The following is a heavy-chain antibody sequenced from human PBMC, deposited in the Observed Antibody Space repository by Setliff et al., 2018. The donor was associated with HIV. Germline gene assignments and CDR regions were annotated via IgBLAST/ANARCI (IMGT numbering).Heavy chain of an antibody. CDR2: IYQSGST. D-gene: IGHD6-19*01. J-gene: IGHJ3*02. CDR1: GYSISSGYY. V-gene: IGHV4-38-2*01. CDR3: ARNGYSRGWIPHLLDI. Sequence: SETLSLTCAVSGYSISSGYYWGWIRQPPGKGLEWIGSIYQSGSTYYNPSLKSRITISVDTSENQFSLKRSSVTAADTAVYYCARNGYSRGWIPHLLDIWGQGRMVTVSS.